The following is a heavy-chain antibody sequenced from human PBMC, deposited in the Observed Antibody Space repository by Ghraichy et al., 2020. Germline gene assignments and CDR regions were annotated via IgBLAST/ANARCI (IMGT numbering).Heavy chain of an antibody. J-gene: IGHJ3*01. V-gene: IGHV4-39*07. CDR3: ARASSSWYAYYP. CDR1: GGSISSSSYY. CDR2: IYYSGST. D-gene: IGHD6-13*01. Sequence: SETLSLTCTVSGGSISSSSYYWGWIRQPPGKGLEWIGSIYYSGSTYYNPSLKSRVTISVDTSKNQFSLKLSSVTAADTAVYYCARASSSWYAYYPWGQGTMVTVSS.